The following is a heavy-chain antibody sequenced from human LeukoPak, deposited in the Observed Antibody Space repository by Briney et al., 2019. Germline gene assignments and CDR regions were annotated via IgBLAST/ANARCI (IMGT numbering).Heavy chain of an antibody. Sequence: SETLSLTCAVYGGSFSGYYWTWIRQPPGKGLEWIGEINHSGNTNYNPSLKSRVAISVDTSKNQFSLKLSSVIAADTAMYYCARSKDGSGFAAYWGQGTQVTVSS. J-gene: IGHJ4*02. V-gene: IGHV4-34*01. CDR1: GGSFSGYY. CDR3: ARSKDGSGFAAY. CDR2: INHSGNT. D-gene: IGHD3-22*01.